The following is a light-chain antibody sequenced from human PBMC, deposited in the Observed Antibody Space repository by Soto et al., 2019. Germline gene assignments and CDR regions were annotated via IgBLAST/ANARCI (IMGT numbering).Light chain of an antibody. CDR1: QSVSSN. Sequence: ELGMTQSPATLSVSHGERATLSCRASQSVSSNLAWYHQKPGQAPRLLIYGASTRATGIPARFSGSGSGTELTLTISSLQSEDFAVYYCQQYNNWPGTFGGGTKVDIK. J-gene: IGKJ4*01. CDR3: QQYNNWPGT. V-gene: IGKV3-15*01. CDR2: GAS.